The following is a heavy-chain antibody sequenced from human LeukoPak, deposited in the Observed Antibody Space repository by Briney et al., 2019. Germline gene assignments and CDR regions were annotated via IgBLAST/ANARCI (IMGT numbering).Heavy chain of an antibody. J-gene: IGHJ5*02. V-gene: IGHV1-69*13. D-gene: IGHD1-26*01. CDR2: IIPIFGTA. Sequence: GASVKVSCKASGGTFSSYAISWVRQAPGQGLEWMGGIIPIFGTANYAQKLQGRVTIAADESTSTAYMELSSLISEDTAVYYCAGDLNGRYYWFDPWGQGTLVTVSS. CDR3: AGDLNGRYYWFDP. CDR1: GGTFSSYA.